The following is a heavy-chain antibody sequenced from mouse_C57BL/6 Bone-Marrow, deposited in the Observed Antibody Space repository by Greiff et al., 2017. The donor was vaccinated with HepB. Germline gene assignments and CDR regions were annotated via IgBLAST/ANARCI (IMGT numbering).Heavy chain of an antibody. CDR2: INPNYGTT. J-gene: IGHJ4*01. CDR1: GYSFTDYN. D-gene: IGHD2-1*01. V-gene: IGHV1-39*01. CDR3: ARWDYGIFYAMDY. Sequence: EVKLQESGPELVKPGASVKISCKASGYSFTDYNMNWVKQSNGKSLEWIGVINPNYGTTSYNQKFKGKATLTVDQSSSTAYMQLNSLTSEDSAVYYCARWDYGIFYAMDYWGQGTSVTVSS.